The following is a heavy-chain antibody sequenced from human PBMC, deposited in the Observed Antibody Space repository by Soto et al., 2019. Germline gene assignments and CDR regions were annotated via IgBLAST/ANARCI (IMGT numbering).Heavy chain of an antibody. Sequence: QLQLQESGPGLVKPSETLSLTCTVSGGSISSSSYYWGWIRQPPGKGLEWIGSIYYSGSTYYNPSLNGRFTIPVDTSKNQSSRKLSSVTAADTAVYYCASPKVASYNWSDPWGQGTLVTFSS. CDR1: GGSISSSSYY. J-gene: IGHJ5*02. V-gene: IGHV4-39*01. CDR2: IYYSGST. CDR3: ASPKVASYNWSDP. D-gene: IGHD2-15*01.